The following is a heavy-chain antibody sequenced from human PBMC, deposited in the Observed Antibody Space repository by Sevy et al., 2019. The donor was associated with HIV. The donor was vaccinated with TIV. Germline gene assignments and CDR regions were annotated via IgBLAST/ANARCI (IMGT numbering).Heavy chain of an antibody. D-gene: IGHD3-22*01. Sequence: GGSLRLSCAASGFTFSSYGMHWVRQAPGKGLEWVAVISYDGSNKYYADSVKGRFTISRDNSKNTLYLQMNSLSAEDTAVYYCAKPRSNYDSSGYYLDYWGQGTLVTVSS. CDR2: ISYDGSNK. V-gene: IGHV3-30*18. J-gene: IGHJ4*02. CDR1: GFTFSSYG. CDR3: AKPRSNYDSSGYYLDY.